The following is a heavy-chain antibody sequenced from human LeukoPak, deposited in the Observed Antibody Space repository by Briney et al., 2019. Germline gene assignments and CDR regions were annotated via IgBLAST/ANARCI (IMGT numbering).Heavy chain of an antibody. CDR2: IYHSGST. V-gene: IGHV4-4*02. J-gene: IGHJ4*02. CDR1: GGSISSSDW. CDR3: AGNYYGSGSYYSHDRY. Sequence: PSETLSLTCAVSGGSISSSDWWSWVRRPPGKGLEWIGEIYHSGSTNYNPSLKSRVTISVDKFKNQFSLKLSSVTAADTAVYYCAGNYYGSGSYYSHDRYWGQGTLVTVSS. D-gene: IGHD3-10*01.